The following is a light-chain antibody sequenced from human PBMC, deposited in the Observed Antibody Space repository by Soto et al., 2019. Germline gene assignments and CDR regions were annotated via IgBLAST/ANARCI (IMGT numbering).Light chain of an antibody. CDR1: SSDVGGYNY. CDR2: EVY. J-gene: IGLJ1*01. V-gene: IGLV2-8*01. Sequence: QSALTQPSSASGSHGQSVTISCTGTSSDVGGYNYVSWYQHHPGKAPKLIIYEVYKRPSGVPDRFSGSKSGNTAALTVSGLQAEDEADYYCSSYVGTNSYVFGTGTKVTVL. CDR3: SSYVGTNSYV.